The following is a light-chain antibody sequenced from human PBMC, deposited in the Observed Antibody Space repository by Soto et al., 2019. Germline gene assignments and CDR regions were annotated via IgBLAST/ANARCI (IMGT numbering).Light chain of an antibody. CDR1: TGAVTSGHY. CDR3: LLSYTRARHVV. CDR2: DTT. J-gene: IGLJ2*01. V-gene: IGLV7-46*01. Sequence: QAVVTQEPSLTVSPGGTVTLTCGSSTGAVTSGHYPYWFQQKPGQAPRTLIYDTTKKHSWTPARFSGSLRGGKAALTLTGAQPEDEAEYYCLLSYTRARHVVFGGGTKVTVL.